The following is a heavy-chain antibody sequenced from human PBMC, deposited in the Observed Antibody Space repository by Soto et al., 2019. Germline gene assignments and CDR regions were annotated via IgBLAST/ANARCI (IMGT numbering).Heavy chain of an antibody. V-gene: IGHV3-30*18. CDR3: AKDFNVVVTAMFDY. D-gene: IGHD2-21*02. Sequence: GGPLSLSGAASGFTFSSYVMHLVRQAPGKGLEWVAVISYDGSNKYYADSVKGRFTISRDNSKNTLYLQMNSLRAEDTAVYYCAKDFNVVVTAMFDYWGQGTLVTVSS. CDR1: GFTFSSYV. CDR2: ISYDGSNK. J-gene: IGHJ4*02.